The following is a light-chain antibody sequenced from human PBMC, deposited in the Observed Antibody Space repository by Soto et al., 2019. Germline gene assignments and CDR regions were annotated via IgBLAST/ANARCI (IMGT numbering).Light chain of an antibody. CDR2: KAS. CDR3: QQYNSYLWT. V-gene: IGKV1-5*03. CDR1: QSISSW. J-gene: IGKJ1*01. Sequence: DIQMTQSTSTLSASVADRVTITCRASQSISSWLAWYQQKPGKAPKLLIYKASSLESGVPSRFSGSGSGTEFTLTISSLQPDDFATYYCQQYNSYLWTFGQGTKVDIK.